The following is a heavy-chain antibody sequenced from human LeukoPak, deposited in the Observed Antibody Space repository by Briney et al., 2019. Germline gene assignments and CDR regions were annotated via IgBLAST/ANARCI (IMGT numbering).Heavy chain of an antibody. CDR2: IYTSGST. D-gene: IGHD4-17*01. V-gene: IGHV4-61*02. J-gene: IGHJ4*02. CDR1: GGSISSGSYY. Sequence: SETLPLTCTVSGGSISSGSYYWSWIRQPAGKGLEWIGRIYTSGSTNYNPSLKSRVTISLDTSKNQFSLKLSSVTAADTAVYYCANSIDFDYGDYYFDYWGQGALVTISS. CDR3: ANSIDFDYGDYYFDY.